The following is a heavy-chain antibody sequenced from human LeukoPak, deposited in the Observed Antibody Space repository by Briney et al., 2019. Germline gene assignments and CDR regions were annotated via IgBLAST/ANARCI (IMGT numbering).Heavy chain of an antibody. CDR1: GFTFSSYA. D-gene: IGHD2-2*01. Sequence: PGGSLRLSCAASGFTFSSYAMSWVRQAPGKGLEWVSAISGSGGSAYYADSVKGRFTISRDNSKNTLYLQMNSLRAEDTAVYYCAKAYCSSTSCYQGHWGQGTLVIVSS. CDR3: AKAYCSSTSCYQGH. V-gene: IGHV3-23*01. J-gene: IGHJ4*02. CDR2: ISGSGGSA.